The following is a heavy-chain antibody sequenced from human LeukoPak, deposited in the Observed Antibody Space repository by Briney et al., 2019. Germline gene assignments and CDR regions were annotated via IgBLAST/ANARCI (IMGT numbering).Heavy chain of an antibody. J-gene: IGHJ5*02. Sequence: SVKVSCKASGGTFSSYAISWVRQAPGQGLEWMGGIIPIFGTPNYAQKFQGRVTITAEKSTSTTYMELSSLRSEDTAVYYCARDFRPPNAGSGSYERMFDPWGQGTLVTVSS. D-gene: IGHD3-10*01. CDR1: GGTFSSYA. V-gene: IGHV1-69*06. CDR2: IIPIFGTP. CDR3: ARDFRPPNAGSGSYERMFDP.